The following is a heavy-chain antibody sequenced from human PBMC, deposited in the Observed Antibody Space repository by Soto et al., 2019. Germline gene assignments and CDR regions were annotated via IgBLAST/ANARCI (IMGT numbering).Heavy chain of an antibody. CDR3: ARNREYQLLSASWFDP. CDR1: GYTFTSYG. D-gene: IGHD2-2*01. J-gene: IGHJ5*02. V-gene: IGHV1-18*01. Sequence: ASVKVSCKASGYTFTSYGISWVRQAPGQGLEWMGRISAYNGKTNYAQKFQGRVTMTTDTSTSTAYMELSSLRSEDTAVYYCARNREYQLLSASWFDPWGQGTLVTVSS. CDR2: ISAYNGKT.